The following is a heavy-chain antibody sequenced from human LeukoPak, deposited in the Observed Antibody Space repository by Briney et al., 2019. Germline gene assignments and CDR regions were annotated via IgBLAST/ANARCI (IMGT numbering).Heavy chain of an antibody. CDR2: ISAYNGNA. J-gene: IGHJ4*01. V-gene: IGHV1-18*01. D-gene: IGHD2-2*01. CDR3: ARDSVVEPVATTLLFDD. Sequence: ASVKVSCKASGYTFTSYGISWVRQAPGQGLEWMGWISAYNGNANSGKKHQDRVTITTDTSTSTVYMELRSLRSDDRALYYCARDSVVEPVATTLLFDDWGQGTLVTVSS. CDR1: GYTFTSYG.